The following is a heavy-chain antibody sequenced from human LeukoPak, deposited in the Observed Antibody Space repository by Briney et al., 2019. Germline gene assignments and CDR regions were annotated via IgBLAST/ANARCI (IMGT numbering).Heavy chain of an antibody. Sequence: GGSLRLSCAASGFTVSSNYMSWVRQAPGKGLEWVSVIYSGGSTYYADSVKGRFTISRDNSKNTLYLQMNSLRAEDTAVYYCARDLLSGWYGAFDIWGQGTMVTVSS. J-gene: IGHJ3*02. CDR1: GFTVSSNY. D-gene: IGHD6-19*01. V-gene: IGHV3-66*01. CDR3: ARDLLSGWYGAFDI. CDR2: IYSGGST.